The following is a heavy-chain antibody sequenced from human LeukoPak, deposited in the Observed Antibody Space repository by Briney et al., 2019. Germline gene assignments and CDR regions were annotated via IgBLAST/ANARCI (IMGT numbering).Heavy chain of an antibody. Sequence: SETLSLTCAVSGYSISSGYYWGWIRQPPGKGLEWIGSIYHSWSTYYNPSLKSRVTISVDTSKNQFSLKLSSVTAADTAVYYCACHPRLGYCSSTSCPTYNWFDPWGQGTLVTVSS. V-gene: IGHV4-38-2*01. D-gene: IGHD2-2*01. CDR2: IYHSWST. J-gene: IGHJ5*02. CDR1: GYSISSGYY. CDR3: ACHPRLGYCSSTSCPTYNWFDP.